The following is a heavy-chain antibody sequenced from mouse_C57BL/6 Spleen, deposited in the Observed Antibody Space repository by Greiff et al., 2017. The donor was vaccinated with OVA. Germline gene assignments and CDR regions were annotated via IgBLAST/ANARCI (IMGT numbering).Heavy chain of an antibody. V-gene: IGHV1-81*01. Sequence: QVQLQQSGAELARPGASVKLSCKASGYTFTSYGISWVKQRTGQGLEWIGEIYPRSGNTYYNEKFKGKATLTADKSSRTAYMELRSLTSEDSAVYVCASHYYGSSPYFDYWGQGTTLTVSS. CDR3: ASHYYGSSPYFDY. J-gene: IGHJ2*01. D-gene: IGHD1-1*01. CDR2: IYPRSGNT. CDR1: GYTFTSYG.